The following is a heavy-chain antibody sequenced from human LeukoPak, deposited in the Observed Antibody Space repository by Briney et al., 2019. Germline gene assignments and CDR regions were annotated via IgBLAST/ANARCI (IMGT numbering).Heavy chain of an antibody. CDR3: TRNRPETPLGY. V-gene: IGHV3-53*01. J-gene: IGHJ4*02. D-gene: IGHD1-14*01. CDR2: IYSGGGT. CDR1: GFTFSNYN. Sequence: AGGSLRLSCAASGFTFSNYNMNWVRQAPGKGLEWVALIYSGGGTVYADSVKGRFTISRDSSKNTLFLQMNSLKPEDTAMYHCTRNRPETPLGYWGQGTLVTVSS.